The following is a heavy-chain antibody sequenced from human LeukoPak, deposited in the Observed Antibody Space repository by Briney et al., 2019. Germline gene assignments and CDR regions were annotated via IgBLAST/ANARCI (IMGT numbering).Heavy chain of an antibody. Sequence: GRSLRLSCAASGFTFDDYAMHWVRQAPGKGLEWFSGISWNSGSIGYADSVKGRFTISRDNAKNSLYLQMNSLRAEDTAVYYCARDVWCGYDSCYFDYWGQGTLVTVSS. CDR2: ISWNSGSI. D-gene: IGHD5-12*01. J-gene: IGHJ4*02. CDR1: GFTFDDYA. V-gene: IGHV3-9*01. CDR3: ARDVWCGYDSCYFDY.